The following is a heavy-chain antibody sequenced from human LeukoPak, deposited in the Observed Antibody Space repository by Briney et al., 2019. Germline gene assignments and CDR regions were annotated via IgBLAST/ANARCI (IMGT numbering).Heavy chain of an antibody. CDR3: ARSPYGYYGSGGYYYYGMDV. CDR1: GGSISSYC. CDR2: IYTSGST. J-gene: IGHJ6*02. Sequence: KPSETLSLTCTVSGGSISSYCWSWIRQPAGKGLEWIGRIYTSGSTNYNPSLKSRVTMSVDTSKNQFSLKLSSVTAADTAVYYCARSPYGYYGSGGYYYYGMDVWGQGTTVTVSS. V-gene: IGHV4-4*07. D-gene: IGHD3-10*01.